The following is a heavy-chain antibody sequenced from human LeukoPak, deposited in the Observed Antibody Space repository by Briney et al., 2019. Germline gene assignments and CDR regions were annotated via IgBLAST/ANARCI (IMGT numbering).Heavy chain of an antibody. CDR2: ISGSGGST. CDR3: AKVPDYDILTGWRYFDY. J-gene: IGHJ4*02. CDR1: GFTFSSCA. Sequence: GGSLRLSCAASGFTFSSCAMSWVRQAPGKGLEWVSAISGSGGSTYYADSVKGRFTISRDNSKNTLYLQMNSLRAEDTAVYYCAKVPDYDILTGWRYFDYWGQGTLVTVSS. V-gene: IGHV3-23*01. D-gene: IGHD3-9*01.